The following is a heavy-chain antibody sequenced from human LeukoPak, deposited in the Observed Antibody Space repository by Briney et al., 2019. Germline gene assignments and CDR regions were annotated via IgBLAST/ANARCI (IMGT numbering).Heavy chain of an antibody. CDR1: EFTFSSYG. CDR2: ISYDGSNK. J-gene: IGHJ4*02. Sequence: GGSLRLSCAASEFTFSSYGLHWVRQAPGKGLEWVADISYDGSNKYYADSVKGRFTISRDNSKNTLFLQMNSLRAEDTAVYYCAKDQGYEAAMTRGYFDYWGQGTLVTVSS. CDR3: AKDQGYEAAMTRGYFDY. D-gene: IGHD2-2*01. V-gene: IGHV3-30*18.